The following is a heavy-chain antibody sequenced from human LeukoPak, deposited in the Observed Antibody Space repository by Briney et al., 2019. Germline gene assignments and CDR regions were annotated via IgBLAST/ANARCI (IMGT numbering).Heavy chain of an antibody. V-gene: IGHV4-4*07. Sequence: SETLSLTCTVSGGSISSYYWSWIRQPAGKGLEWIGRIYTSGSTNYNPSLKSRVTMSVDTSKNQFSLQLNSVTPEDTAVYYCARFGEDYYGSGSYLDYWGQGTLVTVSS. CDR2: IYTSGST. D-gene: IGHD3-10*01. J-gene: IGHJ4*02. CDR1: GGSISSYY. CDR3: ARFGEDYYGSGSYLDY.